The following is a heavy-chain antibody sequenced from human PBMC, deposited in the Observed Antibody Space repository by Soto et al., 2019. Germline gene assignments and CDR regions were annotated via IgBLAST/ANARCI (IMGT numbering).Heavy chain of an antibody. CDR2: IKQDGSEK. D-gene: IGHD3-16*01. Sequence: TGGSLRLSCAASGFTFSSYWMSWVRQAPGKGLEWVANIKQDGSEKYYVDSVKGRFTISRDNAKNSLYLQMNSLRAEDTAVYYCAITIRSGPRLSFAYWGQGTLVPVSS. CDR3: AITIRSGPRLSFAY. CDR1: GFTFSSYW. J-gene: IGHJ4*02. V-gene: IGHV3-7*01.